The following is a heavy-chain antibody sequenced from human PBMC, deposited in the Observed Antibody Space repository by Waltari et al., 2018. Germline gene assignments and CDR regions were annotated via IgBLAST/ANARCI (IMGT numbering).Heavy chain of an antibody. Sequence: QVQLQESGPGLVKPSETLSLTCTVSGGSISSYYWSWIRQPPGKGLEWIGYIYYSGSTNYNPSLKSRVTISVDTSKNQFSLKLSSVTAADTAVYYCARATTVTTGRGDYYYYYMDVWGKGTTVTVSS. CDR1: GGSISSYY. D-gene: IGHD4-4*01. J-gene: IGHJ6*03. V-gene: IGHV4-59*01. CDR3: ARATTVTTGRGDYYYYYMDV. CDR2: IYYSGST.